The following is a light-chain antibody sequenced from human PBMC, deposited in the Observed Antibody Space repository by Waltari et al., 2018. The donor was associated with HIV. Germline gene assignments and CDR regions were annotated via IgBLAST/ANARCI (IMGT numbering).Light chain of an antibody. Sequence: QSALAQPASLSGSLGQSIAIPCSGSTNDISGAHYVSWYQQYAGKSPKLLIYDVNKRPSGVSDRFSGSRFGNTASLIISGLQTDDEAAYFCSAYSTTNTFVVFGGGTKVTVL. CDR2: DVN. V-gene: IGLV2-14*03. CDR1: TNDISGAHY. CDR3: SAYSTTNTFVV. J-gene: IGLJ3*02.